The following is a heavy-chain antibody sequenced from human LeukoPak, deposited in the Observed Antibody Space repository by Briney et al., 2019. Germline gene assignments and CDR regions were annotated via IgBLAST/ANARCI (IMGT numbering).Heavy chain of an antibody. D-gene: IGHD3-22*01. CDR1: GFTFSRYW. CDR3: ARAPSEVGGYYPEYFRH. CDR2: IKSDGKT. Sequence: GGSLRLSCEASGFTFSRYWMHWVRQAPGKRLVWVSRIKSDGKTNYADSVKGRFTISRDNAKNTVSPQMDSLRAEDTGVYYCARAPSEVGGYYPEYFRHWGQGTLVTVSS. V-gene: IGHV3-74*01. J-gene: IGHJ1*01.